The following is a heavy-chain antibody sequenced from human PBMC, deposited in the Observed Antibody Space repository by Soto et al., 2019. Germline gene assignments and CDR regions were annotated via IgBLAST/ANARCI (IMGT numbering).Heavy chain of an antibody. V-gene: IGHV1-3*01. CDR1: GYTFTSYA. D-gene: IGHD3-22*01. CDR3: AGFPTEYYYDSSGYYFYY. CDR2: INAGNGNT. J-gene: IGHJ4*02. Sequence: ASVKVSCKASGYTFTSYAMHWVRQAPGQRLEWMGWINAGNGNTKYSQKFQGRVTITRDTSASTAYMELSSLRSEDTAVYYCAGFPTEYYYDSSGYYFYYWDQGTLVTVSS.